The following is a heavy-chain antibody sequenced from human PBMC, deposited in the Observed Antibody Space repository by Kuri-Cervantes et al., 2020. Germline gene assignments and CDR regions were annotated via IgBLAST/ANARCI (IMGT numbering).Heavy chain of an antibody. Sequence: SQTLSLTCAVCGGSFSGYYWSWIRQPPGKGLEWIGEINHSGSTNYNPSLKSRVTISVDTSKNQFSLNLSSVTAADTAMYYCARVPRARGSGTVTTLWGQGTLVTVSS. V-gene: IGHV4-34*01. CDR2: INHSGST. J-gene: IGHJ4*02. CDR1: GGSFSGYY. D-gene: IGHD4-17*01. CDR3: ARVPRARGSGTVTTL.